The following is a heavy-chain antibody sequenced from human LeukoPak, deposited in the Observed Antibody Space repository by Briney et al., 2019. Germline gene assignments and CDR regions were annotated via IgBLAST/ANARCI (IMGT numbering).Heavy chain of an antibody. J-gene: IGHJ5*02. CDR3: AKDRVSPGFNWFDP. V-gene: IGHV3-23*01. D-gene: IGHD2/OR15-2a*01. CDR2: GNGRGDNT. Sequence: PGGSLRLSCAASGVIISSYAMSWVRQAPGKGLEWVSAGNGRGDNTYYADFVKGRFPISRDNSKSTVYLQMNSLRTEDTAVYYCAKDRVSPGFNWFDPWGQGTLVTVSS. CDR1: GVIISSYA.